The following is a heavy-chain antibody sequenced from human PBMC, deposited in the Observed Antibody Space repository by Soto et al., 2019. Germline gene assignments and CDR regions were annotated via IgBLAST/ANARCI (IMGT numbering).Heavy chain of an antibody. D-gene: IGHD1-7*01. J-gene: IGHJ3*02. CDR2: IIPIFGTA. V-gene: IGHV1-69*13. CDR3: ARITNWNYALDAFDI. Sequence: GASVKVSCKASGGTFSSYAISWVRQAPGQGLEWMGGIIPIFGTANYAQKFQGRVTITADESTSTAYMELSSLRSEDTAVYYCARITNWNYALDAFDIWGQGTMVTVSS. CDR1: GGTFSSYA.